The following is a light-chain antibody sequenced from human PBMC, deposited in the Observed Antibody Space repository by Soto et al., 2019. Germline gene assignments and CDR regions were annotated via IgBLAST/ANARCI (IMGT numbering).Light chain of an antibody. CDR2: GAS. Sequence: EIVMTQSPATLSVSPGERATLSCRASQSVSSNLAWYQQKPGQAPRLLIYGASTRATGIPARFSGSGSGTEFTLTISSLQSEDFAVYHCQQYNKWPRTFGQGNKVDIK. V-gene: IGKV3-15*01. J-gene: IGKJ1*01. CDR3: QQYNKWPRT. CDR1: QSVSSN.